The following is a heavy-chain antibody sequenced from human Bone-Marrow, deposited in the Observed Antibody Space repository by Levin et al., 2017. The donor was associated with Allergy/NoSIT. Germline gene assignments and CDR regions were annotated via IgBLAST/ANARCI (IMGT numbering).Heavy chain of an antibody. D-gene: IGHD2-15*01. Sequence: GGSLRLSCKVSGYTLTELSMHWVRQAPGKGLEWMGGFDPEDGETIYAQKFQGRVTMTEDTSTDTAYMELSSLRSEDTAVYYCATGYSCSGGSCYSRAFDIWGQGTMVTVSS. V-gene: IGHV1-24*01. CDR2: FDPEDGET. CDR3: ATGYSCSGGSCYSRAFDI. CDR1: GYTLTELS. J-gene: IGHJ3*02.